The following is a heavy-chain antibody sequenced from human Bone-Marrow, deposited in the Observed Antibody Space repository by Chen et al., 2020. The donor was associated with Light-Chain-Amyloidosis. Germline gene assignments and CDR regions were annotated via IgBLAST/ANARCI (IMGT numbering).Heavy chain of an antibody. CDR3: ARSPAGYYGSGSYYYFDF. CDR1: GGSIINYF. V-gene: IGHV4-59*01. D-gene: IGHD3-10*01. J-gene: IGHJ4*02. Sequence: VSGGSIINYFWSWMRQPPGKGLEWIGCIFYSGSTNYNSSLKSRVTISVDTSKNQLSLKLNSVTAADTAVYYCARSPAGYYGSGSYYYFDFWGQGTLVTVSS. CDR2: IFYSGST.